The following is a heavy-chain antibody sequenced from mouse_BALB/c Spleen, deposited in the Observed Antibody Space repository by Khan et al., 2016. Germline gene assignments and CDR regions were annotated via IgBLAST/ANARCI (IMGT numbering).Heavy chain of an antibody. V-gene: IGHV3-2*02. CDR2: ISYSGST. CDR3: ARNDYSYYFDY. Sequence: EVQLQESGPGLVKPSQSLSLTCTVTGYSITSDYAWNWIRQFPGNKLEWMGYISYSGSTSYNPSLKRRISITRDTSKNQFFLQLNSVTTEDTATYYCARNDYSYYFDYWGQGTTLTVSS. D-gene: IGHD2-4*01. J-gene: IGHJ2*01. CDR1: GYSITSDYA.